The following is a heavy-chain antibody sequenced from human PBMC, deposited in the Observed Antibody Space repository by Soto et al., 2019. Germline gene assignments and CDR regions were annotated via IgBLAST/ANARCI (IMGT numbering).Heavy chain of an antibody. CDR2: TYYRSKWYN. J-gene: IGHJ6*02. CDR3: ARGNDYYGMDV. Sequence: SQTLSLTFAISGDSVSSNSAAWNCISQSPSRGLEWLGRTYYRSKWYNDYAVSVKSRITINPDTSKNQFSLQLNSVTPEDTAVYYCARGNDYYGMDVWGQGTTVTVSS. V-gene: IGHV6-1*01. CDR1: GDSVSSNSAA. D-gene: IGHD1-1*01.